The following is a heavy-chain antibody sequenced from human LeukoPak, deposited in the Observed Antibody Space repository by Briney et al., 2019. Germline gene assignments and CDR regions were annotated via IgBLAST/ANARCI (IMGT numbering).Heavy chain of an antibody. Sequence: ASVKVSCKASGYTFTSYGINWVRQATGQGLEWMGWMNPNSGNTGYAQKFQGRVTMTRNTSISTAYMELSSLRSEDTAVYYCARLYQPDDAFDIWGQGTMVTVSS. V-gene: IGHV1-8*01. CDR3: ARLYQPDDAFDI. CDR2: MNPNSGNT. CDR1: GYTFTSYG. D-gene: IGHD2-2*01. J-gene: IGHJ3*02.